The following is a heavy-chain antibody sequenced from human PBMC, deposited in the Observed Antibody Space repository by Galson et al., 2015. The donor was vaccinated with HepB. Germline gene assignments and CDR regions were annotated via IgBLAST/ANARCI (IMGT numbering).Heavy chain of an antibody. V-gene: IGHV3-73*01. CDR1: GFTSSGSA. D-gene: IGHD3-10*01. J-gene: IGHJ4*02. Sequence: SLRLSCAASGFTSSGSAMHWVRQASGKGLEWVGRIRSKANSHATAYAASVKGRFTISRDDSKNTAYLQMNSLKTEDTAVYYCTGASAYGSGSYWGQGTLVTVSS. CDR3: TGASAYGSGSY. CDR2: IRSKANSHAT.